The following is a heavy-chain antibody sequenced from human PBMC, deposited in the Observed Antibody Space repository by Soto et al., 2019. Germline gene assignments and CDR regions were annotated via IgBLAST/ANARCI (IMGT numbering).Heavy chain of an antibody. J-gene: IGHJ4*02. CDR1: GFTFSSYS. D-gene: IGHD2-15*01. Sequence: EVQLVESGGGLVQPGGSLRLSCAASGFTFSSYSMNWVRQAPGKGLEWVSYISSSSTTIYYADSVKGRFTISRDNAKNSLYLQMNSLRAEDTAVYYCARGYCSGGSCYSGDLVDYWGQGTLVTVSS. CDR3: ARGYCSGGSCYSGDLVDY. V-gene: IGHV3-48*01. CDR2: ISSSSTTI.